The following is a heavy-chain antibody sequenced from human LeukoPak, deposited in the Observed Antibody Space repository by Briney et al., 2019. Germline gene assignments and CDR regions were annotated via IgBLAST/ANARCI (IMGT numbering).Heavy chain of an antibody. CDR2: ISGSGGST. V-gene: IGHV3-23*01. Sequence: GGSLRLFCAASGFTFSSYAMSWVRQAPGKGLEWVSAISGSGGSTYYADSVKGRFTISRDNSKNTLYLQMNSLRAEDTAVYYCAKDQDIVATIGAFDYWGQGTLVTVSS. CDR3: AKDQDIVATIGAFDY. D-gene: IGHD5-12*01. CDR1: GFTFSSYA. J-gene: IGHJ4*02.